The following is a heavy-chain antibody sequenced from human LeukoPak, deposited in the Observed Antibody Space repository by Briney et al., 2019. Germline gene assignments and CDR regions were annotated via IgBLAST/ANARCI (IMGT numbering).Heavy chain of an antibody. V-gene: IGHV3-23*01. J-gene: IGHJ4*02. CDR1: GFTFSSYW. D-gene: IGHD5-18*01. Sequence: PGGSLRLSCAASGFTFSSYWMNWARQAPGKGLEWVSAISGSGGATHYADSVKGRFTISRDNSKNTLYLQMNSLRAEDTAVYYCAKGAYGGYSYGQIDYWGQGTLVTVSS. CDR2: ISGSGGAT. CDR3: AKGAYGGYSYGQIDY.